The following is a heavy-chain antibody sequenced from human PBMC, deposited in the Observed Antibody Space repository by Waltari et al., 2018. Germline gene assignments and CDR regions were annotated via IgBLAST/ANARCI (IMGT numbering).Heavy chain of an antibody. J-gene: IGHJ5*02. V-gene: IGHV1-2*06. D-gene: IGHD2-21*01. CDR1: GYTFTDSV. CDR3: ARHIDSIRSA. CDR2: INPKSGAT. Sequence: QVQLVQSGAEVKKPGASLKVSCKASGYTFTDSVIDWVRHAPGQGLEWMGRINPKSGATTYPQKLQGRITMTRDTSIGTAYMELGSVTSDDTALYYCARHIDSIRSAWGQGTLVTVSS.